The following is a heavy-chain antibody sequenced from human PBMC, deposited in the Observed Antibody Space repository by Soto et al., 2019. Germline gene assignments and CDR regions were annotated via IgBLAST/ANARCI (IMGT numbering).Heavy chain of an antibody. CDR2: ISYSGNT. J-gene: IGHJ4*02. CDR1: GGSISSRDYY. Sequence: RSLTCTVSGGSISSRDYYWSWIRQPPGKGLEWIGYISYSGNTYYNPSLKSRLLISVDTSKNQFSLSLTSMTTADTAVYYCARGSGQWLHPGYWGQGALVTVSS. D-gene: IGHD6-19*01. V-gene: IGHV4-30-4*01. CDR3: ARGSGQWLHPGY.